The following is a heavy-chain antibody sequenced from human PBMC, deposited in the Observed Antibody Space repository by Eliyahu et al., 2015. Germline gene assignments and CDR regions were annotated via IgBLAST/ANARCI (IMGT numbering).Heavy chain of an antibody. CDR1: GFTFSSYS. CDR2: ISSSSSYI. Sequence: EVQLVESGGGLVKPGGSLRLSCAASGFTFSSYSXTWVRQAPGKGLXWVSSISSSSSYIYYADSVKGRFTISRDNAENSLYLQLNSLRAEDTAVYYCARENTYYDILTGYYPYYFDYWGQGTLVTVSS. D-gene: IGHD3-9*01. J-gene: IGHJ4*02. V-gene: IGHV3-21*01. CDR3: ARENTYYDILTGYYPYYFDY.